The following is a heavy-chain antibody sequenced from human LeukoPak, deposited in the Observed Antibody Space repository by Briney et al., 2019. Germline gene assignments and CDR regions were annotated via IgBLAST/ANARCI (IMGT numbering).Heavy chain of an antibody. CDR2: IRYDGSNK. Sequence: PGGSLRLSCAASGFTFSSYGMHWVRQAPGKGLEWVAFIRYDGSNKYYADSVKGRFTISRDNSKNTLYLQMNSLRAEDTAVYYCARTYSAAYYYYYYYMDVWGKGTTVTVSS. CDR1: GFTFSSYG. CDR3: ARTYSAAYYYYYYYMDV. V-gene: IGHV3-30*02. J-gene: IGHJ6*03. D-gene: IGHD2-15*01.